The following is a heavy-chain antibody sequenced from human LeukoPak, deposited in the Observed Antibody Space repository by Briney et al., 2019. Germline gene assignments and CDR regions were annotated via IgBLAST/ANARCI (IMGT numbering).Heavy chain of an antibody. CDR2: ISGSGSYI. J-gene: IGHJ4*02. CDR3: ARTLIEYSVSSCYFDY. CDR1: GFTFSSYE. V-gene: IGHV3-21*01. D-gene: IGHD6-6*01. Sequence: GGSLRLSCAASGFTFSSYEMNWVRQAPGKGLEWVSAISGSGSYIYYADSVKGRFTISRDNAKNSLFLQMNSLRAEDTAVYYCARTLIEYSVSSCYFDYWGQGTLVTVSS.